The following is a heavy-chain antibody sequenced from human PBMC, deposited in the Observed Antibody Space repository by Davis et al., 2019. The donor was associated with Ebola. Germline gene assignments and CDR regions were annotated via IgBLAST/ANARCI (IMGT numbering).Heavy chain of an antibody. CDR2: INHSGST. CDR1: GGSISSSNW. J-gene: IGHJ6*02. CDR3: ARGGSGDYGMDV. V-gene: IGHV4-4*02. D-gene: IGHD3-10*01. Sequence: MPSETLSLTCAVSGGSISSSNWRSWIRQPPGKGLEWIGEINHSGSTNYNPSLKSRVIISVDTSKNQFSLKLRSVTAADTAVYYCARGGSGDYGMDVWGQGTTVTVSS.